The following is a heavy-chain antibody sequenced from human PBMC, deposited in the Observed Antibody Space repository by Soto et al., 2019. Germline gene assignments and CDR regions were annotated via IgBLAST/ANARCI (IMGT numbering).Heavy chain of an antibody. CDR3: ARGAVKVSRGGYYYYMDV. V-gene: IGHV4-59*01. J-gene: IGHJ6*03. Sequence: SETLSLTCTVSGGSISSYYWSWIRQPPGKGLEWIGYIYYSGSTNYNPSLKSRVTISVDTSKNQFSLKLSSVTAADTAVYYCARGAVKVSRGGYYYYMDVWGKGTTVTVSS. D-gene: IGHD2-8*01. CDR1: GGSISSYY. CDR2: IYYSGST.